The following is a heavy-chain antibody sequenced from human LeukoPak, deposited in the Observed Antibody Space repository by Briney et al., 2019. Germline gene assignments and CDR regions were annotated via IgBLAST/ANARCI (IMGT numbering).Heavy chain of an antibody. CDR3: ARGAYSSSGDFDY. CDR1: GFTFSSYS. CDR2: ISSSSSYI. J-gene: IGHJ4*02. Sequence: GGSLRLSCAASGFTFSSYSMNWVRQAPGKGLEWVSSISSSSSYIYYADSVKGRFTISRDNAKNSLYLQMNSLRAEDTAVYYCARGAYSSSGDFDYWGQGTLATVSS. V-gene: IGHV3-21*01. D-gene: IGHD6-6*01.